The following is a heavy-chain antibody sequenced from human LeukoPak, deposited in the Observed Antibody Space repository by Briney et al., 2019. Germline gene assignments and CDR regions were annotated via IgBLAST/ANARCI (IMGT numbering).Heavy chain of an antibody. Sequence: GESLKISCKGSGYNFASYWIGWVRQMPGKGLEWMGIIYPGDSDTRSSPSFQGQVTMSVDKSVNTAYLQWSSLKATDPAMYYCARTPGYSFYFDYWGLGTPVTVSS. CDR1: GYNFASYW. CDR3: ARTPGYSFYFDY. CDR2: IYPGDSDT. D-gene: IGHD5-18*01. V-gene: IGHV5-51*01. J-gene: IGHJ4*02.